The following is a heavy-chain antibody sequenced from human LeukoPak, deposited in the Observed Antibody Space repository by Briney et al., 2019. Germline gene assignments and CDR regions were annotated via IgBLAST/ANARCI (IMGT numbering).Heavy chain of an antibody. CDR3: ARGREITVSGTGYFDY. CDR2: IKEDGSQE. D-gene: IGHD6-19*01. Sequence: GGSLRLSCAASGFRFFNHWMSWVRQAPGKGLEWVATIKEDGSQEDYVDSVKGRFTISRDNARSSLYLQMNSQRVEDTAVYYCARGREITVSGTGYFDYWGQGTLVTVSS. V-gene: IGHV3-7*01. CDR1: GFRFFNHW. J-gene: IGHJ4*02.